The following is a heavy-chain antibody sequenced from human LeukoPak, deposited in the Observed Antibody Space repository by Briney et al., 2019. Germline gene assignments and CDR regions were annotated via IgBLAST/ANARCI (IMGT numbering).Heavy chain of an antibody. V-gene: IGHV3-21*01. CDR3: ARDQRYCSSSSCPWEPFDY. CDR2: IHSSSGSI. CDR1: GFNFTNYN. J-gene: IGHJ4*02. Sequence: GGSLRLSGAASGFNFTNYNMNWVRQAPGKGLEWVSSIHSSSGSIYYADSLKGRFTISRDNAKNLLYLQMNSLRAEDTAVYYCARDQRYCSSSSCPWEPFDYWGQGTLVTVSS. D-gene: IGHD2-2*01.